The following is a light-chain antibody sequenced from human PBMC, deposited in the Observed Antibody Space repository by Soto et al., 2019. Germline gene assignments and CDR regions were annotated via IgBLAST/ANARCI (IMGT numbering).Light chain of an antibody. CDR1: QSVSSSY. CDR2: GAS. J-gene: IGKJ5*01. CDR3: QQYTGPPTT. Sequence: ESGLTQSPRTQSFSPGERAALSCRSSQSVSSSYLAWCQQRPGQAPRLLIYGASTRAAGIPDRFSGSGSGTDFTLTITRLEPEDSAVYFCQQYTGPPTTFGQGTRLEIK. V-gene: IGKV3-20*01.